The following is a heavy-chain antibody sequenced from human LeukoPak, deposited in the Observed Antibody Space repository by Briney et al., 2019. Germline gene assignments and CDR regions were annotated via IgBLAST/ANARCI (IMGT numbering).Heavy chain of an antibody. CDR3: ARGSEGSQLWLPSMFDY. D-gene: IGHD5-18*01. Sequence: GGSLRLSCAASGFTFSSYSMNWVRQAPGKGLEWVSSISSSSSYIYYADSVKGRFTISRDNAKNSLYLQMNSLRAEDTAVYYCARGSEGSQLWLPSMFDYWGQGTLVTVSS. V-gene: IGHV3-21*01. CDR1: GFTFSSYS. CDR2: ISSSSSYI. J-gene: IGHJ4*02.